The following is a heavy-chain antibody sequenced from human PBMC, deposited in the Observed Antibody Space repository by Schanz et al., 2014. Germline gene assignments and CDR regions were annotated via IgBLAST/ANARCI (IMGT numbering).Heavy chain of an antibody. V-gene: IGHV4-59*01. CDR1: GGSISSSF. Sequence: QVQLQESGPGVVKPSETLSLTCNVSGGSISSSFWSWIRQPPGKGLEWIGYISYSGSTNYSPSLKSRVTISLDTSNNQISLKLRSVSAADTAVYYCARDKSGTYYTFDLWGPGTQVTVSS. J-gene: IGHJ4*02. D-gene: IGHD1-26*01. CDR3: ARDKSGTYYTFDL. CDR2: ISYSGST.